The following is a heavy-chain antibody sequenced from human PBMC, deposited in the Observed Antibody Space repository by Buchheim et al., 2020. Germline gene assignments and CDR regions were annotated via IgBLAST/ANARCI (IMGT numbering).Heavy chain of an antibody. Sequence: QLQLQESGPGLVKPSETLSLTCTVSGGSISSSNRFWGWIRQSPGKGLEWIGSVHYGRSTYYNPSLQSRVPVSVDTSKNQFSLKLSSVSAADTAIYYCSRRGMTVVDYWGQGTL. V-gene: IGHV4-39*01. CDR3: SRRGMTVVDY. D-gene: IGHD2-21*02. CDR1: GGSISSSNRF. J-gene: IGHJ4*02. CDR2: VHYGRST.